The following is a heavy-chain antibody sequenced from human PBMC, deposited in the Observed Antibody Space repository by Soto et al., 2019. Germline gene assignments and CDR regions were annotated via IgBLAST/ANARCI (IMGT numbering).Heavy chain of an antibody. V-gene: IGHV6-1*01. CDR1: GDSVSSNSAA. J-gene: IGHJ6*02. Sequence: SQTLSLTCAISGDSVSSNSAAWNWIRQSPSRGLEWLGRTYYRSKWYNDYAVSVKSRITINPDTSKNQFSLQLNSVTPEDTAVYYCARVSFFRMAAQGDYYYYGMDVWGQGTTVTVSS. CDR2: TYYRSKWYN. CDR3: ARVSFFRMAAQGDYYYYGMDV. D-gene: IGHD6-6*01.